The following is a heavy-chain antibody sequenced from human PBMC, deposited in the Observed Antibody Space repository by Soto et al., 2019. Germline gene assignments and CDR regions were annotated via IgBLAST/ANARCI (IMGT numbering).Heavy chain of an antibody. CDR2: IIPIFGTA. CDR1: GCTFSSYA. J-gene: IGHJ6*02. D-gene: IGHD2-2*01. CDR3: ARLGYCSSTSCPSIKPHYYYYGMDV. Sequence: VASVKVSCKASGCTFSSYAISWVRQAPGQVLEWMGGIIPIFGTANYAQKFQGRVTITADESTSTAYMELSSLRSEDTAVYYCARLGYCSSTSCPSIKPHYYYYGMDVWGQGTTVTVSS. V-gene: IGHV1-69*13.